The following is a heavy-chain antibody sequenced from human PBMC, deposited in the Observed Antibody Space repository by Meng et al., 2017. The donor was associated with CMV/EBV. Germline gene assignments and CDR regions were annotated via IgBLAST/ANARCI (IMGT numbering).Heavy chain of an antibody. D-gene: IGHD6-6*01. J-gene: IGHJ5*02. CDR1: GFTFISYA. CDR3: AKLSSSSLNP. V-gene: IGHV3-23*01. CDR2: ISGSGGST. Sequence: LSCAASGFTFISYAMSWVRQAPGKGLEWVSAISGSGGSTYYADSVKGRFTISRDNSKNTLYLQMNSLRAEDTAVYYCAKLSSSSLNPWGQGTLVTVSS.